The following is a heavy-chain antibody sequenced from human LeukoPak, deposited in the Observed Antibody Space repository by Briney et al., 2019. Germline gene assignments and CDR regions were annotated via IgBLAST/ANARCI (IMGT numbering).Heavy chain of an antibody. V-gene: IGHV4-34*01. Sequence: NPSETLPLTCAVYGGSFSGYYWSWIRQPPGKGLEWIGEINHSGSTNYNPSLKSRVTISVDTSKNQFSLKLSSVTAADTAVYYCARGQAYYDFWSGYPQPYNWFDPWGQGTLVTVSS. J-gene: IGHJ5*02. CDR1: GGSFSGYY. CDR2: INHSGST. CDR3: ARGQAYYDFWSGYPQPYNWFDP. D-gene: IGHD3-3*01.